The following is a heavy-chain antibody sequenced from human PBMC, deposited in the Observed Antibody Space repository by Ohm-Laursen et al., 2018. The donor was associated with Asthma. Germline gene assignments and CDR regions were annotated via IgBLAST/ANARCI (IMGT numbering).Heavy chain of an antibody. CDR2: ISSSSSTI. Sequence: LRLSCTASGFTFSSYSMNWVRQAPGKGLEWVSYISSSSSTIYYADSVKGRFTISRDNAKNSLYLQMNSLRDEDTAVYYCARDRVEMATMALDYWGQGTLVTVSS. V-gene: IGHV3-48*02. J-gene: IGHJ4*02. CDR1: GFTFSSYS. CDR3: ARDRVEMATMALDY. D-gene: IGHD5-24*01.